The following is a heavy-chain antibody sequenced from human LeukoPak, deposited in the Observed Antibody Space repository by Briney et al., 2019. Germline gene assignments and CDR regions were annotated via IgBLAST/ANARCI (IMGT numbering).Heavy chain of an antibody. CDR3: ARASIPYGSGYYGMDV. J-gene: IGHJ6*02. V-gene: IGHV3-7*01. CDR1: GFTFSSYW. D-gene: IGHD3-10*01. CDR2: IKQDGSEK. Sequence: PGGSLRLSCAAPGFTFSSYWMSWVRQAPGKGLEWVANIKQDGSEKYYVDSVKGRFTISRDNAKNSLYLQMNSLRAEDTAVYYCARASIPYGSGYYGMDVWGQGTTVTVSS.